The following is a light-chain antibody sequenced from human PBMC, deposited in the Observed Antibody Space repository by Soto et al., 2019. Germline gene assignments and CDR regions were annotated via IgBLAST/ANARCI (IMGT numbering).Light chain of an antibody. J-gene: IGLJ1*01. Sequence: QSALTQPASVSGSPGQSITISCTGTSTDVNGRNYVSWYQQHPGKAPKVIIYEVTNRPSGISHRFSGSKSGNTASLTSSGLQAEDEADYYCCAYTSGTSVFGTGTKVTVL. V-gene: IGLV2-14*01. CDR1: STDVNGRNY. CDR2: EVT. CDR3: CAYTSGTSV.